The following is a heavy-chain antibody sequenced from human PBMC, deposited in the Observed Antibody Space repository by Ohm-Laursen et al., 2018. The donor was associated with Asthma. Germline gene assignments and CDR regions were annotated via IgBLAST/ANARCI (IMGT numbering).Heavy chain of an antibody. CDR2: IYYSGST. CDR3: ARDAYAEGGSFDY. Sequence: TLSLTCTVSGGSISSGGYYWSWIRQHPGKGLEWIGYIYYSGSTYYNPSLKSRVTISVDTSKNQFSLKLSSVTAADTAVYYCARDAYAEGGSFDYWGQGTLVTVSS. V-gene: IGHV4-31*03. CDR1: GGSISSGGYY. J-gene: IGHJ4*02. D-gene: IGHD3-16*01.